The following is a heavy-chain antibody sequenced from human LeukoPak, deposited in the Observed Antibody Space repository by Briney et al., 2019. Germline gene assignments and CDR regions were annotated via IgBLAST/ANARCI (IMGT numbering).Heavy chain of an antibody. CDR1: GGSISSYY. V-gene: IGHV4-59*12. J-gene: IGHJ4*02. Sequence: SETLSLTCTVSGGSISSYYWSWIRQPPGKGLEWIGYIYYSGSTNYNPSLKSRVTISVDTSKNQFSLKLSSVTAADTAVYYCARANYYGSGSSRWGQGTLVTVSS. CDR2: IYYSGST. D-gene: IGHD3-10*01. CDR3: ARANYYGSGSSR.